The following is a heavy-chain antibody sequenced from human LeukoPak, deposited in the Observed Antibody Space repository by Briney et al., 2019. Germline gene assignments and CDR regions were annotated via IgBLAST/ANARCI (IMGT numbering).Heavy chain of an antibody. CDR3: AREGGNPRYFDY. V-gene: IGHV1-69*05. D-gene: IGHD4-23*01. J-gene: IGHJ4*02. Sequence: SVKVSCKASGGTFSSYAISWVRQAPGQGLEWMGGIIPIFGTANYAQKFQGRVTITTDESTSTAYMELSSLRSEDTAVYYCAREGGNPRYFDYWGQGTLVTVS. CDR2: IIPIFGTA. CDR1: GGTFSSYA.